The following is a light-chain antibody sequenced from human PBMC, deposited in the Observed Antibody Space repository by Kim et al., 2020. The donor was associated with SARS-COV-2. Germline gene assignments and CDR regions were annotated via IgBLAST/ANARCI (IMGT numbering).Light chain of an antibody. CDR3: QQSDNTPPLT. V-gene: IGKV1-39*01. Sequence: DIQMTQSPSSLSASVGDRVTITCRASQSISRKLNWYQQKPGKAPKLLIYAASSLQSGVPSRFSGSGSGTDFTLTISSLQPDDFAVYYCQQSDNTPPLTFGGGTKVDIK. CDR2: AAS. CDR1: QSISRK. J-gene: IGKJ4*01.